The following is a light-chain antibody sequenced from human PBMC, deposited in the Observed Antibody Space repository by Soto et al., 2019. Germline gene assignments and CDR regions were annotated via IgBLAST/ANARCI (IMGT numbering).Light chain of an antibody. V-gene: IGKV1-39*01. CDR2: AAT. CDR3: QQPNTTPRT. J-gene: IGKJ1*01. CDR1: QSISSF. Sequence: DIQMTQSPSSLSASVGDRVTITCRASQSISSFLNWYQQKPGEAPKLLIYAATSLHSGVPSRFIGSGFATAFTPPTSSRQPEDFETSYCQQPNTTPRTFGQGTTV.